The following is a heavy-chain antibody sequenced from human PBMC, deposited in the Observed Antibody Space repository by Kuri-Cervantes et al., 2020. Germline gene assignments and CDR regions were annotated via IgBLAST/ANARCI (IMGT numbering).Heavy chain of an antibody. Sequence: KVSCKASGYTFTSYWIGWVRQMPGKGLEWMGIIYPGDSDTRYSPSFQGQVTISADKSISTAYLQWSSLKASDTAMYYCARPGYSSSWYPFDYWGQGTLVTVSS. CDR2: IYPGDSDT. CDR3: ARPGYSSSWYPFDY. CDR1: GYTFTSYW. V-gene: IGHV5-51*01. J-gene: IGHJ4*02. D-gene: IGHD6-13*01.